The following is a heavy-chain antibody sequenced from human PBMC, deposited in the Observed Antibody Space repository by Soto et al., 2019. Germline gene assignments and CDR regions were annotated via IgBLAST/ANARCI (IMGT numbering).Heavy chain of an antibody. V-gene: IGHV5-10-1*01. Sequence: GESLTTSCQVSGYSFTSYWIIWVRQMPGKGLECMGRIDPSDSYTNYSPSFQGHVTISADKSISTAYLQWSSLKASDTAMYYCARQGGVVVDARNWFDPWGQGTMVTVSS. D-gene: IGHD2-15*01. J-gene: IGHJ5*02. CDR2: IDPSDSYT. CDR3: ARQGGVVVDARNWFDP. CDR1: GYSFTSYW.